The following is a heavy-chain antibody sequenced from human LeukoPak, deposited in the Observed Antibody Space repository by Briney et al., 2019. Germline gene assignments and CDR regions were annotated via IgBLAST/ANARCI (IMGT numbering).Heavy chain of an antibody. J-gene: IGHJ4*02. CDR1: GFTFSSSV. D-gene: IGHD5-12*01. Sequence: PGGSLRLSCSAPGFTFSSSVMHWVRQAPGKGLESVSVIVSNGGSTYYADSVKGTFTISRDNSKNTLYLQMSSLRAEDTAVYYCVKPSGYSGYGYFFDYWGQGTLVTVSS. CDR3: VKPSGYSGYGYFFDY. CDR2: IVSNGGST. V-gene: IGHV3-64D*06.